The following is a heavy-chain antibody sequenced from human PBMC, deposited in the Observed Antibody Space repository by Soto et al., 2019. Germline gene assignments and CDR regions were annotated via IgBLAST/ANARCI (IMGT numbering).Heavy chain of an antibody. CDR2: IYDSGTT. CDR1: GDSISNNNC. J-gene: IGHJ6*02. V-gene: IGHV4-4*02. Sequence: SETLSLTCAVSGDSISNNNCWNWVRQPPGKGLEWIGEIYDSGTTNDNPSLKSRVTMSVDKSKNQFSLRLSSLTAADTAVYYCARRRITTFGVVITGYGMDVWGQGTTVTISS. D-gene: IGHD3-3*01. CDR3: ARRRITTFGVVITGYGMDV.